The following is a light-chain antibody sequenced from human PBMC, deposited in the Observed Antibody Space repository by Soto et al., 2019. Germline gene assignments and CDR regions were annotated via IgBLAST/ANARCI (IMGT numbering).Light chain of an antibody. CDR3: HQYGSSPYT. J-gene: IGKJ2*01. CDR2: GAS. V-gene: IGKV3-20*01. CDR1: QSVSSSY. Sequence: EIVLTQSPGTLSLSPGARATLSCRASQSVSSSYLAWYQQKPGQAPRLLIYGASSSATGIPDRFSGSGSGTDFTITISRLEPEDFAVYYCHQYGSSPYTFGQGTKLESK.